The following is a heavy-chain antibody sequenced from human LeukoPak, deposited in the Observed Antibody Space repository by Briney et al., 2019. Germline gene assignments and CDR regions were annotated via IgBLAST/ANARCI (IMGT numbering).Heavy chain of an antibody. CDR2: VYFSGST. CDR1: GVSIGRTSYY. CDR3: ARHTHRGTYCLDH. Sequence: PSETLSLTCNVSGVSIGRTSYYWGWIRQPPGKGLEWIGTVYFSGSTYSNPSLKSRLTISVDTSKNPLSLRLNSVTAADAAVYYCARHTHRGTYCLDHWGQGIPVTVST. V-gene: IGHV4-39*01. J-gene: IGHJ4*02. D-gene: IGHD1-26*01.